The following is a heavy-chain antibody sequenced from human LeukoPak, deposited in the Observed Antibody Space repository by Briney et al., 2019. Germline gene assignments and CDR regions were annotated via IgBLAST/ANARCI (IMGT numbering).Heavy chain of an antibody. D-gene: IGHD4-17*01. CDR3: AKPKPYGDYQFGMDV. CDR1: GFTFSSYA. J-gene: IGHJ6*02. CDR2: ISGSGGST. Sequence: GGSLRLSCAASGFTFSSYAMSWVRQAPGKRLEWVSAISGSGGSTYYADSVKGRFTISRDNSKNTLYLQMNSLRAEDTAVYYCAKPKPYGDYQFGMDVWGQGTTVTVSS. V-gene: IGHV3-23*01.